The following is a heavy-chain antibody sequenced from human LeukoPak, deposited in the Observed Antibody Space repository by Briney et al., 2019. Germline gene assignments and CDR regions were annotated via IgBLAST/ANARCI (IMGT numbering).Heavy chain of an antibody. CDR3: ARNYCSGGSCYFDY. CDR1: GGSISSYY. CDR2: IYYSGST. Sequence: SETLSLTCTVSGGSISSYYWSWIRQPPGKGLEWIGYIYYSGSTNYNPSLKSRVTISVDTSKNQFSLKLSSVTAADTAVYYCARNYCSGGSCYFDYWGQGTLVTVSS. J-gene: IGHJ4*02. D-gene: IGHD2-15*01. V-gene: IGHV4-59*01.